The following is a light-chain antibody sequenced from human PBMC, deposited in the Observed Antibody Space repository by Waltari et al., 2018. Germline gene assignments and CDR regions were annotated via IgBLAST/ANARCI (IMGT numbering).Light chain of an antibody. J-gene: IGKJ1*01. CDR3: HQYNDRPWT. CDR2: AAS. Sequence: EIVMTQSPATLSVSVGDRAALPCTASQSIGNNVAWYQQRPGQAARLLLYAASSRAPGVPSRFSGSGSGTEFTLAISSLQSDDFAVYYCHQYNDRPWTFGQGTTVEV. V-gene: IGKV3-15*01. CDR1: QSIGNN.